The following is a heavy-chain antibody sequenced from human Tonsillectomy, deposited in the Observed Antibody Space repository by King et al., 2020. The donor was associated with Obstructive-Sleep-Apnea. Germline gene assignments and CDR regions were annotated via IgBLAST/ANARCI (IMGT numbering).Heavy chain of an antibody. CDR1: GGSISSHY. Sequence: VQLQESGPGLVKLSETLSLTCAVSGGSISSHYWSWIRQPPGKGLEWIGYINYSGSTNYNPSLKSRVTISLDKSKNQFSLRLRSVTAADTAVYYCARLRSVAGTRTPSFDVWGQGPLVTVSS. CDR2: INYSGST. D-gene: IGHD6-19*01. J-gene: IGHJ3*01. V-gene: IGHV4-59*08. CDR3: ARLRSVAGTRTPSFDV.